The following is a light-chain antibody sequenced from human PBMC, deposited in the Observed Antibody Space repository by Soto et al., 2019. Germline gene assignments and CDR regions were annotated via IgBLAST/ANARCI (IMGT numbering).Light chain of an antibody. CDR1: QTVSGEY. CDR2: GAS. CDR3: QQYGISIT. Sequence: EIVLTQSPGTLSLSPGEGATLSCRASQTVSGEYLAWYQQKPGQAPRLLIYGASRRATGIPDRFSGSGSGTDFTLTISRLEPEDFAVYYCQQYGISITFGGGTKV. V-gene: IGKV3-20*01. J-gene: IGKJ4*01.